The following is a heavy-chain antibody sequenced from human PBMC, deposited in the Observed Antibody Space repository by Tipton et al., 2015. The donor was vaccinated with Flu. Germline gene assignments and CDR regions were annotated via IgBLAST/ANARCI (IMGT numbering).Heavy chain of an antibody. CDR3: ARSIYYSSWNIDY. Sequence: SLRLSCTAAGFTFSSFWMHWVRQAPGKGLIWVSRINSDGISTLYADSVEGRFTISRDNAKNTLYLQMNSLRAEDTAVYYCARSIYYSSWNIDYWGQGTLVTVSS. CDR1: GFTFSSFW. D-gene: IGHD6-13*01. CDR2: INSDGIST. V-gene: IGHV3-74*03. J-gene: IGHJ4*02.